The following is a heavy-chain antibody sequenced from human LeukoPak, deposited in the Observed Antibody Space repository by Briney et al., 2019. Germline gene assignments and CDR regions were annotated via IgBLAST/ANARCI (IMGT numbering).Heavy chain of an antibody. Sequence: PGGSLRLSCAASGFTFSNYNMNWVRQAPGKGLEWVSSISTSSSYIYYADSVKGRFTISRDNSKNTLYLQMNSLKAEDTALYYCAKSSNEWELNSFDYWGQGTLVPVSS. J-gene: IGHJ4*02. CDR1: GFTFSNYN. D-gene: IGHD1-26*01. V-gene: IGHV3-21*04. CDR3: AKSSNEWELNSFDY. CDR2: ISTSSSYI.